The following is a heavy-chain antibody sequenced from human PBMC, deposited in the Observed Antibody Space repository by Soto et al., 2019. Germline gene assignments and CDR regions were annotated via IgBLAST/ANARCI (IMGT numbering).Heavy chain of an antibody. D-gene: IGHD3-3*01. CDR1: GFTVSNLY. J-gene: IGHJ4*02. CDR2: ISSGGST. CDR3: ARDTLGGSYDFLH. V-gene: IGHV3-66*01. Sequence: ESGGGLVQPGGSLRLSCAASGFTVSNLYMTWVRQAPGKGLQWVAVISSGGSTYYADSVKGRFTIPRDNSKNKLYREMNSQRAEDTAVYYCARDTLGGSYDFLHGGQGTLVTVSS.